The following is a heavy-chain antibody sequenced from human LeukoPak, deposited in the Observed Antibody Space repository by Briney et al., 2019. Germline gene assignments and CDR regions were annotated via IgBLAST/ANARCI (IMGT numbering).Heavy chain of an antibody. D-gene: IGHD4-17*01. CDR3: ARCHDYGDYVLDAFDI. CDR2: ISYDGSNK. V-gene: IGHV3-30*04. CDR1: GFTFSSYA. J-gene: IGHJ3*02. Sequence: GGSLRLSCAASGFTFSSYAMHWVRQAPGKGLEGVAVISYDGSNKYYADSVKGRFTISRDNSKNTLYLQMNSLRAEDTAVYYCARCHDYGDYVLDAFDIWGRGTMVTVSS.